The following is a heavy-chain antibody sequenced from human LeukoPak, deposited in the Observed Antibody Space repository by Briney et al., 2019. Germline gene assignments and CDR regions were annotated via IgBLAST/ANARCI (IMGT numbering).Heavy chain of an antibody. CDR3: ARRSGWWSLDY. CDR2: FDTGFGT. Sequence: PGGSLRLSCAASGFTFSTASLHCLPQAPGRSLEWVSAFDTGFGTYYPDSLKGRFTISRDNSKHTLFLQMNSVRAEDTAVYYCARRSGWWSLDYWGQGTLVTVSS. CDR1: GFTFSTAS. D-gene: IGHD6-19*01. J-gene: IGHJ4*02. V-gene: IGHV3-23*01.